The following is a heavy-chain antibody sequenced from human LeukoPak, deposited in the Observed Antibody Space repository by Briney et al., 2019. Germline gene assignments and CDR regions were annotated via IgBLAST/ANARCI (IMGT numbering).Heavy chain of an antibody. D-gene: IGHD3-10*01. V-gene: IGHV4-39*07. CDR3: ARIRAEGTMVRGRYYYGMDV. CDR2: IKHSGST. Sequence: SETLPLTCTVSGGSISSSSYYWGWIRQPPGTGREWIGEIKHSGSTNYTPCRKRRVPISVDTPRTQFSLKRMSVTAADTAVYYCARIRAEGTMVRGRYYYGMDVWGQGTTVTVSS. CDR1: GGSISSSSYY. J-gene: IGHJ6*02.